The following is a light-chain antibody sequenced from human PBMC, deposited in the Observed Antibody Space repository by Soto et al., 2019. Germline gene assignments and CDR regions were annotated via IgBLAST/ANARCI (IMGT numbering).Light chain of an antibody. CDR2: DAS. Sequence: IQMTQSPSSLSASVGDRVTLTCQASHDIRDHLNWYQQKPGKPPKLLIYDASNLQTGVPSRFSGSGSGTEFTLTISSLQPEDFATYYCLQHNSYPQTFGQGTKVDIK. CDR1: HDIRDH. J-gene: IGKJ1*01. CDR3: LQHNSYPQT. V-gene: IGKV1-33*01.